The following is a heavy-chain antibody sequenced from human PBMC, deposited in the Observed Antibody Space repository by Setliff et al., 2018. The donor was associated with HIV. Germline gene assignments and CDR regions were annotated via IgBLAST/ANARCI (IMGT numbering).Heavy chain of an antibody. Sequence: SETLSLTCPVSGYSISSGYYWGWIRQPPGRGLEWIGAIHHSGNTYYNPSLKSRVTISVDTSKNLFSRKVNSVTAADAAVYYCARHDITLVRGLVWGQGTTVTVSS. CDR3: ARHDITLVRGLV. CDR1: GYSISSGYY. J-gene: IGHJ6*02. V-gene: IGHV4-38-2*01. D-gene: IGHD3-10*01. CDR2: IHHSGNT.